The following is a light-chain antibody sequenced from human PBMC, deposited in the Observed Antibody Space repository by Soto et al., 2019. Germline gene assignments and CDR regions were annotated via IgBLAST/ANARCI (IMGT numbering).Light chain of an antibody. CDR2: GAA. CDR1: ESISNN. CDR3: QQYNNGPGT. Sequence: EIVMTQSPATLSASPGERTTLSCRAGESISNNLAWYQQKPGQAPRLLIYGAATRAAGIPARLSGRGSATEFTLTISSLQSEDFGVYYCQQYNNGPGTFGQGTKVEIK. J-gene: IGKJ1*01. V-gene: IGKV3-15*01.